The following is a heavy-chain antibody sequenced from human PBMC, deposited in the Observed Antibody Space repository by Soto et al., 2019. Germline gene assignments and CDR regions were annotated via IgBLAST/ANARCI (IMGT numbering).Heavy chain of an antibody. D-gene: IGHD4-17*01. Sequence: PSETLSLTCTVSGLSISTTNHSWAWLRQPPGKGLEWIGNIYFSGLTYYNPSLKGRLAISVDTSKNQFSLKLTSVTAADTGVYFCARPDDYGGNSDDAFDVWGQGTMVTVSS. V-gene: IGHV4-39*01. CDR2: IYFSGLT. J-gene: IGHJ3*01. CDR1: GLSISTTNHS. CDR3: ARPDDYGGNSDDAFDV.